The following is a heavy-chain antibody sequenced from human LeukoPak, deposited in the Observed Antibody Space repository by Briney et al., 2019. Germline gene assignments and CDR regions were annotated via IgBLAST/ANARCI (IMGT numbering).Heavy chain of an antibody. CDR3: ARVGYYDSSGYDDDFDY. CDR1: GFTFISYI. J-gene: IGHJ4*02. CDR2: ISSSSSYI. Sequence: GGSLRLSCAASGFTFISYIMNWVRPAPGKGLEWVSSISSSSSYIYYADSVKGRFTISRDNAKNSLYLQMNSLRAEDTAVYYCARVGYYDSSGYDDDFDYWGQGTLVTVSS. D-gene: IGHD3-22*01. V-gene: IGHV3-21*01.